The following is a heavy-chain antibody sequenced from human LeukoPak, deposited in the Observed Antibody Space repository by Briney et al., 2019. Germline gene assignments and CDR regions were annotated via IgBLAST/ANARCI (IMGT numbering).Heavy chain of an antibody. Sequence: PSETLSLTCTVSGGSISSSSYYWGWIRQPPGKGLEWIGSIYYSGSTYYNPSLKSRVTISVDTSKNQFSLKLSSVTAADTAVYYCARPTGYCSDGSCYPEDWGQGTLVTVSS. D-gene: IGHD2-15*01. J-gene: IGHJ4*02. CDR3: ARPTGYCSDGSCYPED. V-gene: IGHV4-39*07. CDR2: IYYSGST. CDR1: GGSISSSSYY.